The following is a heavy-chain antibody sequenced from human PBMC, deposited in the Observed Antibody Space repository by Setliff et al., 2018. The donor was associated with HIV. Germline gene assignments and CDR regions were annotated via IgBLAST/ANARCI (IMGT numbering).Heavy chain of an antibody. CDR3: TRNEI. D-gene: IGHD1-1*01. V-gene: IGHV3-11*04. J-gene: IGHJ4*02. Sequence: GGSLRLSCEASGFTFSEYQMSWIRRAPGKGLEWISYISSSGHKYYVDSVKGRFTISRDNAKNSLYLQMDSLRAEDTAVYYCTRNEIWGQGTLVTVSS. CDR1: GFTFSEYQ. CDR2: ISSSGHK.